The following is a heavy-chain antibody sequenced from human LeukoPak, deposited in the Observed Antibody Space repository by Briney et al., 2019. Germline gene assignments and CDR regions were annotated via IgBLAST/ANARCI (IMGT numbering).Heavy chain of an antibody. Sequence: GGSLRLSCAASGFTFSSYAMSWVRQAPGKGLEWVSAISGSGGSTCYADSVKGRFTISRDNSKNTLYLQMNSLRAEDTAVYYCAKGGGRQPARNWFDPWGQGTLVTVSS. J-gene: IGHJ5*02. CDR3: AKGGGRQPARNWFDP. V-gene: IGHV3-23*01. D-gene: IGHD3-10*01. CDR1: GFTFSSYA. CDR2: ISGSGGST.